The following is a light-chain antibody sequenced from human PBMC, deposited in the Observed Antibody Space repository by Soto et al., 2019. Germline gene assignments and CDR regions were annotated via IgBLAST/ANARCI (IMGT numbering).Light chain of an antibody. CDR3: SSYTNINTRACV. CDR2: EVT. V-gene: IGLV2-14*01. Sequence: QSVLTQPASVSGSPGQSITISCTGTSGDIGSYNRVPWYQQHPGKAPKLIIYEVTDRPSGVSNRFSGSKSGNTASLTISGLQAEDEAEYYCSSYTNINTRACVFGTGTQVTVL. CDR1: SGDIGSYNR. J-gene: IGLJ1*01.